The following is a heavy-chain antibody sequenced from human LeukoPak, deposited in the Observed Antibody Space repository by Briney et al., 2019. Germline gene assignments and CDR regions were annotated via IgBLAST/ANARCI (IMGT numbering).Heavy chain of an antibody. J-gene: IGHJ5*01. V-gene: IGHV3-9*01. D-gene: IGHD3-22*01. CDR1: GFTFDKYA. CDR3: VKDFTNYYDSSGYLGS. Sequence: PGRSLRLSCAASGFTFDKYAMHWVRQTPGKGLEWVSGISWNSGSMGYADSVKGRFNISRDNAKNSLYLQMDSLRIDDTALYYCVKDFTNYYDSSGYLGSWGQGTLVTDSS. CDR2: ISWNSGSM.